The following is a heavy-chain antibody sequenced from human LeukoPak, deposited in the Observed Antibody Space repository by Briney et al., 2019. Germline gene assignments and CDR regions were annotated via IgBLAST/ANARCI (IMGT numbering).Heavy chain of an antibody. CDR1: GYTFTSYY. CDR3: ASGSSSPPGSDY. V-gene: IGHV1-46*01. J-gene: IGHJ4*02. D-gene: IGHD6-13*01. Sequence: GASVKVSCKASGYTFTSYYMHWVRQAPGQGLEWMGVINPSGGSTSYAQKFQGRVTMTRDTSTSTVYMELSSLRSEDTAVYYCASGSSSPPGSDYWGQGTLVTVSS. CDR2: INPSGGST.